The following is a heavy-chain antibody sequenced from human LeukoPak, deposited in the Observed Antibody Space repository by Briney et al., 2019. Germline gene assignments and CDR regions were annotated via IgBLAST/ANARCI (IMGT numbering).Heavy chain of an antibody. D-gene: IGHD3-9*01. Sequence: ASVKVSCKASGYTFTGYYMHWVRQAPGQGLKWMGWINPNSGGTNYAQKFQGRVTMTRDTSISTAYMELSRLRSDDTAVYYCARATILTGYPVFDYWGQGTLVTVSS. CDR2: INPNSGGT. J-gene: IGHJ4*02. CDR3: ARATILTGYPVFDY. CDR1: GYTFTGYY. V-gene: IGHV1-2*02.